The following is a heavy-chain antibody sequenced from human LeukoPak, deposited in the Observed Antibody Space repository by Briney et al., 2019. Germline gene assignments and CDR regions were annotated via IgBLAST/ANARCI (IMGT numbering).Heavy chain of an antibody. CDR3: ARTHWIQLWYEIPTDY. J-gene: IGHJ4*02. Sequence: GGSLGLSCAASGFTFSSYAMHWVRQAPGKGLEWVAVISYDGSNKYYADSVKGRFTISRDNSKNTLYLQMNSLRAEDTAVYYCARTHWIQLWYEIPTDYWGQGTLVTVSS. CDR1: GFTFSSYA. D-gene: IGHD5-18*01. CDR2: ISYDGSNK. V-gene: IGHV3-30-3*01.